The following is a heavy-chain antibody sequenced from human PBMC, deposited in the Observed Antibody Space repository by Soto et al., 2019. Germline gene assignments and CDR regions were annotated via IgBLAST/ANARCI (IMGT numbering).Heavy chain of an antibody. D-gene: IGHD4-17*01. J-gene: IGHJ5*02. CDR3: ARTDYGDCVGWIEP. Sequence: QITLKESGPTLVKPTQTLTLTCTFSGFSFSTSGVGVCWVRQPPGKALQWLAVIYWDENQRYSPSLRSRLTIPKDTARHHVVLTMTNRDPVDTGTYNCARTDYGDCVGWIEPWGQGILVTVSP. CDR1: GFSFSTSGVG. V-gene: IGHV2-5*02. CDR2: IYWDENQ.